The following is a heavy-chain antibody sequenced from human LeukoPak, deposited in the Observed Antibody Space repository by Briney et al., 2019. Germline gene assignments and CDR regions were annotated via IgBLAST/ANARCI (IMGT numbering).Heavy chain of an antibody. J-gene: IGHJ4*02. D-gene: IGHD2-2*01. CDR1: GFTFSTYS. CDR2: IKQDGSEK. Sequence: GGSLGLSCAASGFTFSTYSMNWVRQAPGKGLEWVANIKQDGSEKYYVDSVKGRFTISRDNAKNSLYLQMNSLRAEDTAVYYCARDQRYCSSSSCPWEPFDYWGQGTLVTVSS. CDR3: ARDQRYCSSSSCPWEPFDY. V-gene: IGHV3-7*05.